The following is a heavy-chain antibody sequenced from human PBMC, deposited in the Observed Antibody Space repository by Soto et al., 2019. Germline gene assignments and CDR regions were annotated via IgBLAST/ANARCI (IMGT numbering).Heavy chain of an antibody. CDR3: GRRTPAISISDH. V-gene: IGHV4-39*01. D-gene: IGHD2-15*01. CDR2: IYYSGST. Sequence: QLQLQESGPGLVKPSETLSLTCTVSGGSISSSSYYWGWIRQPPGKGLEWIGSIYYSGSTYYNPSHKSRVTISVETSKNQFSLMLSSLTAADAVVYYCGRRTPAISISDHWGQGTLVTVSS. CDR1: GGSISSSSYY. J-gene: IGHJ4*02.